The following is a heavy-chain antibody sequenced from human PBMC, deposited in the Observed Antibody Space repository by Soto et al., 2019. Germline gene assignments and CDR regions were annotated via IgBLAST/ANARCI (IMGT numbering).Heavy chain of an antibody. J-gene: IGHJ5*02. CDR3: ARGPQWLLSDNWFDP. D-gene: IGHD6-19*01. Sequence: QVQLQESGPGLVKPSETLSLTCTVSGGSVSGYYWSWIRQPPGKGLEWIGNTHYSGTSTYNPSLKSRVTISLDTSNNQYSLRLTSVTAADTAVYYCARGPQWLLSDNWFDPWGQGTRVTVSS. CDR1: GGSVSGYY. CDR2: THYSGTS. V-gene: IGHV4-59*02.